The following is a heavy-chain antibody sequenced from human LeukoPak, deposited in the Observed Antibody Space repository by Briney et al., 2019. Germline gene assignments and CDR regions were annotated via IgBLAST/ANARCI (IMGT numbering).Heavy chain of an antibody. CDR1: GFTFSSCW. CDR2: IKQDGSEE. J-gene: IGHJ4*02. V-gene: IGHV3-7*01. Sequence: GGSLRLSCAASGFTFSSCWMSWVRQAPGKGLEWGANIKQDGSEEYYVDSVKGQFTISRDNAKNSLYLQMNSLSAEDTAVYYCARVRVKSGYSYVYFFDYWGQGTLVTVSS. D-gene: IGHD5-18*01. CDR3: ARVRVKSGYSYVYFFDY.